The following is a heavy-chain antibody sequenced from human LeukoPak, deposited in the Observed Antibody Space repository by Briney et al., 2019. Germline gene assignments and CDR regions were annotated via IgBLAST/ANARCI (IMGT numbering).Heavy chain of an antibody. V-gene: IGHV3-7*01. CDR3: ARDKQVGATYFDY. CDR2: IKQDGREI. J-gene: IGHJ4*02. D-gene: IGHD1-26*01. CDR1: GFTFSSYS. Sequence: PGGSLRLSCAASGFTFSSYSMNWVRQAPGKGLEWVANIKQDGREIYYVDSVKGRFTISRDNAKNSLYLQMNSLRAEDTAVYYCARDKQVGATYFDYWGQGTLVTVSS.